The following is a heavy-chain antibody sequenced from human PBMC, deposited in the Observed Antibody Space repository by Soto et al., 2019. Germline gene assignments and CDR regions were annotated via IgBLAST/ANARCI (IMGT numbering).Heavy chain of an antibody. CDR3: ARGGVSSSWLFRLNWFDP. CDR1: GYTFTSYD. CDR2: MNPNSGNT. D-gene: IGHD6-13*01. V-gene: IGHV1-8*01. Sequence: VSVKVSCKASGYTFTSYDINWVRQATGQGLEWMGWMNPNSGNTGYAQKFQGRVTMTRNTSISTAYMELSSLRSEDTAVYYCARGGVSSSWLFRLNWFDPWGQGTLVTVSS. J-gene: IGHJ5*02.